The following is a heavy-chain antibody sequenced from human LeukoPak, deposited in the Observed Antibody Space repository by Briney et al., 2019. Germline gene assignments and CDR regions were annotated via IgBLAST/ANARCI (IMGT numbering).Heavy chain of an antibody. J-gene: IGHJ5*02. Sequence: ASVKVSCKASGYTFTGYYMHWVRQAPGQGLEWMGWINPNSGGTNYAQKFQGRVTTTRDTSISTAYMELSRLRSDDTAVYYCASLDVDTATYWFDPWGQGTLVTVSS. CDR2: INPNSGGT. V-gene: IGHV1-2*02. D-gene: IGHD5-18*01. CDR3: ASLDVDTATYWFDP. CDR1: GYTFTGYY.